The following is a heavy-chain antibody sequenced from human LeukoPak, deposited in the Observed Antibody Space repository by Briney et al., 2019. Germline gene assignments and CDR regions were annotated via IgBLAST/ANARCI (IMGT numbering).Heavy chain of an antibody. CDR1: GFTFSSYA. CDR2: FSGSGGTT. D-gene: IGHD5-12*01. V-gene: IGHV3-23*01. J-gene: IGHJ4*02. CDR3: AKEGGLVLREATINY. Sequence: PGGSLRLSCAASGFTFSSYAMSWVRQAPGKGLEWVSSFSGSGGTTYYADSMKGRFTISRDNSRNTLYLQMNSLRAEDTAIYYCAKEGGLVLREATINYWGQGTLVAVSS.